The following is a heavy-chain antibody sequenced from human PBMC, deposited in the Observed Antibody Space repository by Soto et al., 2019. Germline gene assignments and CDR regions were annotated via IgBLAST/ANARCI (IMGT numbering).Heavy chain of an antibody. D-gene: IGHD4-17*01. CDR3: ARDSGDYCGFDI. CDR1: DGSIRAYY. Sequence: SELLSVTGSVADGSIRAYYWSCIRQTAGKGLEWIGRIYTSGSTSYNPSLKSRVTMSIDTSKNQFSVKLTSVTAADTALYYCARDSGDYCGFDISAQWTIVSVSS. V-gene: IGHV4-4*07. J-gene: IGHJ3*02. CDR2: IYTSGST.